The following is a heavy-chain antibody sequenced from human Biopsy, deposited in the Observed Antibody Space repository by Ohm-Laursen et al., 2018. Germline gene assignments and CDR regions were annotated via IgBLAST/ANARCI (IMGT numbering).Heavy chain of an antibody. CDR1: GKTFSDYQ. V-gene: IGHV4-34*08. CDR2: INQAGTT. D-gene: IGHD2-15*01. J-gene: IGHJ4*02. Sequence: TLSLTCAVFGKTFSDYQWSWIRQPPGKGLEWIGQINQAGTTNYNPSLKSRVSISADASKYEFSLRLTSVTAAVTAVYLCGNEVHGRDYWGLGAQVTVSS. CDR3: GNEVHGRDY.